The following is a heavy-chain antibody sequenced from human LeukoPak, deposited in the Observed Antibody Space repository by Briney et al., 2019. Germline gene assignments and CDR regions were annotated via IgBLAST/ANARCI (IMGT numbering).Heavy chain of an antibody. CDR2: INPTSGGT. CDR1: GYTFIGYY. CDR3: ARLVGLSTTASY. V-gene: IGHV1-2*02. D-gene: IGHD5/OR15-5a*01. Sequence: VASVKVSCKASGYTFIGYYLHWVRQAPGQGLEWMGWINPTSGGTNYAQKFQDRVTMTRDTSINTAYMELSRLTSDDTAGYYCARLVGLSTTASYWGQGTLVIVSS. J-gene: IGHJ4*02.